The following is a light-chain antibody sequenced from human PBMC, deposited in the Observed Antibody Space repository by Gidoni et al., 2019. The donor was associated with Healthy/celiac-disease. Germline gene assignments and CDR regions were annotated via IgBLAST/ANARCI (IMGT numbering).Light chain of an antibody. Sequence: SALTQPASVSVPRGQSITIPCTGTSSDVGGYNSVPWYQQHPGKAPKLMIYDVSKRPSGVSNRFSGSKSGNTASLTISGLQAEDEADYDCSSYTSSSNVVFGGGTKLTVL. CDR1: SSDVGGYNS. CDR2: DVS. J-gene: IGLJ2*01. V-gene: IGLV2-14*01. CDR3: SSYTSSSNVV.